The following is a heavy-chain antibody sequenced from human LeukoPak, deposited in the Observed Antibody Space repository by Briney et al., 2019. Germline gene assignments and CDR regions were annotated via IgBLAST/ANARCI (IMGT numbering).Heavy chain of an antibody. CDR1: GFTFDDYA. J-gene: IGHJ5*02. D-gene: IGHD6-19*01. CDR2: ISWNSGSI. CDR3: AKGTAVAGGWFDP. V-gene: IGHV3-9*01. Sequence: PGGSLRLSCAASGFTFDDYAMHWVRQAPGKGLEWVSGISWNSGSIGYADSVKGRFTISRDNAKNSLYLQMNSLRAEDTALYYCAKGTAVAGGWFDPWGQGTLVTVSS.